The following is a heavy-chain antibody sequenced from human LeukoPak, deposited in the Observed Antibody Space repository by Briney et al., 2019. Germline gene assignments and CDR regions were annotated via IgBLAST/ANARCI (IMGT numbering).Heavy chain of an antibody. CDR3: ASLYGDYADY. CDR2: IYHSGST. D-gene: IGHD4-17*01. CDR1: GGSVSSSSYY. V-gene: IGHV4-30-2*01. Sequence: SETLSLTCTVSGGSVSSSSYYWTWIRQPPGKGLEWIGYIYHSGSTYYNPSLKSRVTISVDRSKNQFSLKLSSVTAADTAVYYCASLYGDYADYWGQGTLVTVSS. J-gene: IGHJ4*02.